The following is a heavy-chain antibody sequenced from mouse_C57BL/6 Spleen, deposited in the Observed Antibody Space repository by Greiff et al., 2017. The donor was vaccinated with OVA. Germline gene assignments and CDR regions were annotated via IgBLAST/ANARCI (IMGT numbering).Heavy chain of an antibody. Sequence: EVKVVESGGGLVQPKGSLKLSCAASGFSFNTYAMNWVRQAPGKGLEWVARIRSKSNNYATYYADSVKDRFTISRDDSESMLYLQMNNLKTEDTAMYYCVREGNWDDWYFDVWGTGTTVTVSS. J-gene: IGHJ1*03. D-gene: IGHD4-1*01. CDR3: VREGNWDDWYFDV. V-gene: IGHV10-1*01. CDR2: IRSKSNNYAT. CDR1: GFSFNTYA.